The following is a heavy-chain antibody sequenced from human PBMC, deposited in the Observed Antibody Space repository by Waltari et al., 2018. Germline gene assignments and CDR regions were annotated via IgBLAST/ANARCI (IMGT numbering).Heavy chain of an antibody. J-gene: IGHJ1*01. CDR2: IYSGGST. D-gene: IGHD6-19*01. CDR3: AKEEGIAVAYFQH. V-gene: IGHV3-53*01. Sequence: VQLVESGGGLLLTGGSLSIPCYASGFTVSSNDMTWVRQAPGKGLEWVSVIYSGGSTYYADSVKGRITISRDNSKNTLYLQMNSLRAEDTAVYYCAKEEGIAVAYFQHWCQGTLVTVSS. CDR1: GFTVSSND.